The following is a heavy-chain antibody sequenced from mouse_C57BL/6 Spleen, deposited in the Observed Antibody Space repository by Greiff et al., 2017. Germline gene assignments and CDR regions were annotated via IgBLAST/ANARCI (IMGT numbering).Heavy chain of an antibody. V-gene: IGHV1-69*01. D-gene: IGHD2-5*01. CDR3: ARSLYSNYGGDYFDY. Sequence: QVQLKQPGAELVMPGASVKLSCKASGYTFTSYWMHWVKQRPGQGLEWIGEIDPSDSYTNYNQKFKGKSTLTVDKSSSTAYMQLSSLTSEDSAVYYCARSLYSNYGGDYFDYWGQGTTLTVSS. J-gene: IGHJ2*01. CDR1: GYTFTSYW. CDR2: IDPSDSYT.